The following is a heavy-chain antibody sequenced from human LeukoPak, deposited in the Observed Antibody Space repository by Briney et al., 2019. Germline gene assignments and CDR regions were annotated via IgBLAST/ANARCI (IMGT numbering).Heavy chain of an antibody. Sequence: PGGSLRLSCAVSGFTVSSNYMSWVRQAPGKGLEWVSLIRSGGNTDYADSLKDRVTISRDSSKNMVNLQINSLRPEDTAVYYCARERRYCSGDNCYSGHDYWGQGTLVIVSS. CDR2: IRSGGNT. CDR3: ARERRYCSGDNCYSGHDY. J-gene: IGHJ4*02. D-gene: IGHD2-15*01. V-gene: IGHV3-53*01. CDR1: GFTVSSNY.